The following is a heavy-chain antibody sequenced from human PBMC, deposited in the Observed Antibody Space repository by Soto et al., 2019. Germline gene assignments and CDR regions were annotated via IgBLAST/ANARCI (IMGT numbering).Heavy chain of an antibody. CDR2: VSPYNGDT. V-gene: IGHV1-18*04. D-gene: IGHD2-2*01. J-gene: IGHJ6*02. CDR1: GYTFTTYG. Sequence: QVQLVQSGAEVKKPGASVKVSCKASGYTFTTYGINWVRQAPGQGLEWMGWVSPYNGDTTYAQKVQGRVTMTTDTSTRTAHLELRSLRSDDTAVYYCAREVGHMDVWGQGTTVTGSS. CDR3: AREVGHMDV.